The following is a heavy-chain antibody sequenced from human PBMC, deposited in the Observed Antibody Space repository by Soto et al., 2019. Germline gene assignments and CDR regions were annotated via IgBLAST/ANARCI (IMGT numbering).Heavy chain of an antibody. V-gene: IGHV1-3*01. CDR1: GYTFTSYA. CDR3: ARDRYGGNDAFDI. CDR2: INAGNGNT. Sequence: ASVKVSCKASGYTFTSYAMHWVRQAPGQRLEWMGWINAGNGNTKYSQKFQGRVTITRDTSASTAYMELSSLRAEDTAVYYCARDRYGGNDAFDIWGQGTMVTVSS. D-gene: IGHD4-17*01. J-gene: IGHJ3*02.